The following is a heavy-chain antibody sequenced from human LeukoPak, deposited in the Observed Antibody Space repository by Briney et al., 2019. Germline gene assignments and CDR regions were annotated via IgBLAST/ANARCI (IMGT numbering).Heavy chain of an antibody. CDR1: GYTFTGYY. Sequence: SVKVSCKASGYTFTGYYMHWVRQAPGQGLEWMGWINPNSGGTNYAQKFQGRVTMTRDTSISTAYMELSRLRSDDTAVYYCARDLSGSIVGATTIYWGQGTLVTVSS. CDR3: ARDLSGSIVGATTIY. CDR2: INPNSGGT. D-gene: IGHD1-26*01. V-gene: IGHV1-2*02. J-gene: IGHJ4*02.